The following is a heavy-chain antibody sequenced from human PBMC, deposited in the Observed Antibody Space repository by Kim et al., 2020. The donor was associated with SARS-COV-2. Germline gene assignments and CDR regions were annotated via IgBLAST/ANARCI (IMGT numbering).Heavy chain of an antibody. D-gene: IGHD3-22*01. Sequence: SETLSLTCTVSGGSISSYYWSWIRQPPGKGLEWIGYIYYSGSTNYNPSLKSRVTISVDTSKNQFSLKLSSVTAADTAVYYCASRNITMMATGAFDIWGQGTMVTVSS. J-gene: IGHJ3*02. CDR1: GGSISSYY. V-gene: IGHV4-59*01. CDR3: ASRNITMMATGAFDI. CDR2: IYYSGST.